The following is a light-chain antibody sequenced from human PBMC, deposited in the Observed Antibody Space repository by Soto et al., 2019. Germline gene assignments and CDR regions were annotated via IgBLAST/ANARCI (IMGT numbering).Light chain of an antibody. Sequence: QSVPTQHRSVSRSPEQSDTFTCTGTSRIVGGYDTDSRYQPHSGNAPILILYGVTKRSSGVPDRFTVTTSGNTALLTISGLQAADEPAYFCCANEGWNPHVLGAGTKVTVL. CDR2: GVT. CDR3: CANEGWNPHV. V-gene: IGLV2-11*01. CDR1: SRIVGGYDT. J-gene: IGLJ1*01.